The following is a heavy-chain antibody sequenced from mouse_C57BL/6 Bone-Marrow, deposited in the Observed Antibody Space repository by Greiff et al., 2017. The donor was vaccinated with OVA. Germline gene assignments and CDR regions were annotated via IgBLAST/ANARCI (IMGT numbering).Heavy chain of an antibody. CDR2: IYPSDSET. Sequence: QVQLQQPGAELVRPGSSVKLSCKASGYTFTSYWMDWVKQRPGQGLEWIGNIYPSDSETHYNQKFKDKATLTVDNSSSTAYMQLSSRTSEDSAVYYCARKYGNYWGQGTTLTVSS. CDR1: GYTFTSYW. D-gene: IGHD2-10*02. J-gene: IGHJ2*01. V-gene: IGHV1-61*01. CDR3: ARKYGNY.